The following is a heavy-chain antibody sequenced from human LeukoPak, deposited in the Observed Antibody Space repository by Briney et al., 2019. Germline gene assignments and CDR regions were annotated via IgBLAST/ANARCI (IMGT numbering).Heavy chain of an antibody. Sequence: ASVKVSCKASGYTFTGYDINWVRQATGQGLEWMGWMNPNSGNTGYAQKFQGRVTMTRNTSISTAYMELSSLRSEDTAVHYCARGRGYSSGWYGDWFDPWGQGTLVTVSS. CDR2: MNPNSGNT. J-gene: IGHJ5*02. D-gene: IGHD6-19*01. CDR1: GYTFTGYD. V-gene: IGHV1-8*01. CDR3: ARGRGYSSGWYGDWFDP.